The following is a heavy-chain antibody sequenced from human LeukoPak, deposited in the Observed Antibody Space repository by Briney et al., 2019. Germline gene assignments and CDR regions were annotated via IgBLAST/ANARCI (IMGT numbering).Heavy chain of an antibody. D-gene: IGHD3-22*01. J-gene: IGHJ4*02. Sequence: GGSLRLSCAASRFTFSSYWMSWVRQAPGKGLEWVANIKQDGSKKNYVDSVKGRFTISRDNAKNSLYLQMNSLRAEDTAVYYCATPLDYYDSSGYHQGGDWGQGTLVTVSS. CDR1: RFTFSSYW. CDR3: ATPLDYYDSSGYHQGGD. CDR2: IKQDGSKK. V-gene: IGHV3-7*03.